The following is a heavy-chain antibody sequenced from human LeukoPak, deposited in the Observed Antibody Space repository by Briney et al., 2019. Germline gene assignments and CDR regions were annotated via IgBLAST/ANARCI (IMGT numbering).Heavy chain of an antibody. CDR3: ARKYSGYDSDAFDI. CDR1: GGSISSYY. CDR2: IYYSGST. D-gene: IGHD5-12*01. Sequence: PSETLSLTCTVSGGSISSYYWSWIRQPPGKGLEWIGYIYYSGSTNYNPSLKSRVTIPVDTSKNQFSLKLSSVTAADTAVYYCARKYSGYDSDAFDIWGQGTMVTVSS. J-gene: IGHJ3*02. V-gene: IGHV4-59*01.